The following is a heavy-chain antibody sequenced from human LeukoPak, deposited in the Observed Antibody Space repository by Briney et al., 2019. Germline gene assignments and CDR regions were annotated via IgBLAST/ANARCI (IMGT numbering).Heavy chain of an antibody. Sequence: ETGGSLRLSCAASGFTFSSYAMSWVRQAPGKGLEWVPAISGSGGSTYYADSVKGRFTISRDNSKNTLYLQMNSLRAEDTAVYYCANGHGSYHYWGQGTLVTVSS. CDR1: GFTFSSYA. V-gene: IGHV3-23*01. J-gene: IGHJ4*02. D-gene: IGHD5-24*01. CDR3: ANGHGSYHY. CDR2: ISGSGGST.